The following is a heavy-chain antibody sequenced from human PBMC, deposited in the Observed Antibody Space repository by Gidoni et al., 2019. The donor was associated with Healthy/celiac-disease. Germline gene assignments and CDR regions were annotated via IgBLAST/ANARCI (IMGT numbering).Heavy chain of an antibody. J-gene: IGHJ6*02. D-gene: IGHD3-10*01. CDR2: IYHSGST. V-gene: IGHV4-4*02. CDR1: GGSISSSNW. Sequence: QVQLQESGPGLVKPSGTLSLTCAVSGGSISSSNWWSWVRQPPGKGLEWIGEIYHSGSTNYNPSLKSRVTISVDKSKNQFSLKLSSVTAADTAVYYCARIRRWRRGVIFYYYGMDVWGQGTTVTVSS. CDR3: ARIRRWRRGVIFYYYGMDV.